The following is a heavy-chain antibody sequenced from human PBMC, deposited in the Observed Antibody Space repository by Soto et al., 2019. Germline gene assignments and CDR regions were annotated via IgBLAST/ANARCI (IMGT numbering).Heavy chain of an antibody. D-gene: IGHD6-13*01. CDR2: INAGNGNT. V-gene: IGHV1-3*01. J-gene: IGHJ4*02. CDR3: ARESSSSCHDY. CDR1: GYTFTSYA. Sequence: ASVKVSCKDSGYTFTSYAMHWVRQAPGQRLEWMGWINAGNGNTKYSQKFQGRVTITRDTSASTAYMELSSLRSEDTAVYYCARESSSSCHDYWGQGTLVTVSS.